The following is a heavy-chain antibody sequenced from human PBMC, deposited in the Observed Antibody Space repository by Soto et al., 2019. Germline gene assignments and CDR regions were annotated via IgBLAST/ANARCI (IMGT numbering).Heavy chain of an antibody. CDR1: GFTVSINS. CDR2: LYSDDNT. Sequence: EVQVVESGGGLIQPGGSLRLSCAASGFTVSINSMSWVRQAPGKGLEWVSVLYSDDNTYYADSVKGRFTISRDNSKDTLYLLMDRLTVEDTAVYYCTRGGYSGHRGYFDFWGQGTLVTVSS. D-gene: IGHD1-26*01. V-gene: IGHV3-53*01. CDR3: TRGGYSGHRGYFDF. J-gene: IGHJ4*02.